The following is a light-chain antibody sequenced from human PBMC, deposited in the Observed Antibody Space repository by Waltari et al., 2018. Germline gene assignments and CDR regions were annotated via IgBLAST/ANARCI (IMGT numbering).Light chain of an antibody. J-gene: IGLJ1*01. Sequence: QSALTQPASVSGSPGQSITISSSGTDSDVVAYDFVSWYQQHPGKAPHLIIYEVSNRPSGISNRFSASKSGNTASLTISGLQAEDEADYYCSSYTTSSAPGVFGTGTRVTVL. CDR2: EVS. CDR3: SSYTTSSAPGV. V-gene: IGLV2-14*01. CDR1: DSDVVAYDF.